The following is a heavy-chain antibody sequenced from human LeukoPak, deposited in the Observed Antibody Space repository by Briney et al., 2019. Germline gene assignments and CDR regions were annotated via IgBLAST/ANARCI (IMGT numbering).Heavy chain of an antibody. Sequence: GGSLRLSCAASGFTFSSYAMTWVRQTPGKGLEWVSGISGSGGSTYYADSMKGRFTISRDNSKDTLYLQMNSLRAEDTAIYYCARDIEFSTWGLGTMVTVSS. CDR1: GFTFSSYA. J-gene: IGHJ3*01. CDR2: ISGSGGST. V-gene: IGHV3-23*01. D-gene: IGHD3-3*02. CDR3: ARDIEFST.